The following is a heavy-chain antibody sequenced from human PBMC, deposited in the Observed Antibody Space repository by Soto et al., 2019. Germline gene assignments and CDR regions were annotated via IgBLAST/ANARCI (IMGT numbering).Heavy chain of an antibody. CDR2: LSHSGGRT. CDR3: AKHSSGSYRPFDH. D-gene: IGHD3-22*01. CDR1: GFIFSNYA. J-gene: IGHJ4*02. Sequence: GGSLRLSCAGTGFIFSNYAMSWVRQAPGKGLEWVSGLSHSGGRTYYADSVKGRFTISRDNSNNTLSLQMSSLRVDDTAVYYCAKHSSGSYRPFDHWGQGALVTVSS. V-gene: IGHV3-23*01.